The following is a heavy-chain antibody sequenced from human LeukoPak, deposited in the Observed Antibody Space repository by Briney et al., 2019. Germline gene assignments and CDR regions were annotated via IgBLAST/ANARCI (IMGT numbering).Heavy chain of an antibody. CDR2: FIPIFGTA. CDR1: GGTFSSYA. V-gene: IGHV1-69*01. J-gene: IGHJ5*02. CDR3: ARASPYYDFWSGYWNNWFDP. Sequence: ASVKVSCKASGGTFSSYAISWVRQAPGQGLEWMGGFIPIFGTANYAQKFQGRITITADESTSTAYMELSSLRSEDTAVYYCARASPYYDFWSGYWNNWFDPWGQGTLVTVSS. D-gene: IGHD3-3*01.